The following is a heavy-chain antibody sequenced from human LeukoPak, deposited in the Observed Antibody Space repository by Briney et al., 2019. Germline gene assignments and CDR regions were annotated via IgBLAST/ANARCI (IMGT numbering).Heavy chain of an antibody. J-gene: IGHJ4*02. V-gene: IGHV3-11*01. CDR3: AKSAYYDSSGFYREYYFDY. D-gene: IGHD3-22*01. CDR2: ISSSGSTI. Sequence: GGPLRLSCAASGFTFSDYYMSWIRQAPGKGLEWVSYISSSGSTIYYADSVKGRFTISRDNAKNSLYLQMNSLRAEDTAVYYCAKSAYYDSSGFYREYYFDYWGQGTLVTVSS. CDR1: GFTFSDYY.